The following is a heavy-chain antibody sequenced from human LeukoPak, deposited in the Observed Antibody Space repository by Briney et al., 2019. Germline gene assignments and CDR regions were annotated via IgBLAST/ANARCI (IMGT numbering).Heavy chain of an antibody. Sequence: MASETLSLTCAVSGGSISSGGYSWSWIRQPPGQGLEWIGYIYHSGSTYYNPSLKSRVTISVDTSKNQFSLKLSSVTAADTAVYYCARVLRLGSGYYWRPAFDIWGQGTMVTVSS. CDR2: IYHSGST. J-gene: IGHJ3*02. V-gene: IGHV4-30-2*05. CDR1: GGSISSGGYS. D-gene: IGHD3-22*01. CDR3: ARVLRLGSGYYWRPAFDI.